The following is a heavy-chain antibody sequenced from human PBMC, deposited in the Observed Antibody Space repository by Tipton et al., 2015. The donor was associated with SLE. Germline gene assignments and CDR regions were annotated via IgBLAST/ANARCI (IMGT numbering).Heavy chain of an antibody. D-gene: IGHD1-26*01. CDR2: IYYSGST. Sequence: LSLTCTVSGGSISSSNYYWGWIRQPPGKGLEWIGSIYYSGSTYYNPSLKSRVSMSVDTSQNQFSLKLSSVTAADTAVYYCTRGSGNYDGDYWGQGTLVTVSS. J-gene: IGHJ4*02. CDR1: GGSISSSNYY. V-gene: IGHV4-39*07. CDR3: TRGSGNYDGDY.